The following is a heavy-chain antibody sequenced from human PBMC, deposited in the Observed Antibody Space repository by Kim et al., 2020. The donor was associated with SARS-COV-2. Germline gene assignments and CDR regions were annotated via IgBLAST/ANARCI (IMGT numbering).Heavy chain of an antibody. V-gene: IGHV4-34*01. J-gene: IGHJ6*02. CDR2: INHSGST. CDR3: ARQYYYDSSGYYWYYGMDV. Sequence: SETLSLTCAVYGGSFSGYYWSWIRQPPGKGLEWIGEINHSGSTNYNPSLKSRVTISVDTSKNQFSLKLSSVTAADTAVYYCARQYYYDSSGYYWYYGMDVWGQGTTVTVPS. D-gene: IGHD3-22*01. CDR1: GGSFSGYY.